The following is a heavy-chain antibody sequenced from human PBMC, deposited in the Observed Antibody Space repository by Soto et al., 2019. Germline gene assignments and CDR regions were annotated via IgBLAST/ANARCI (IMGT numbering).Heavy chain of an antibody. J-gene: IGHJ6*02. Sequence: SETPSLTCTVSGGSISSSSYYWCWIRQPPGKGLEWIGRIYYSGSTYYNPSPKSRVTISVDTSKNQFSLKLSSVTAADTAVYYCARHGLYSSGWEEDYYYGMDGWSQRTTVTVSS. CDR2: IYYSGST. CDR3: ARHGLYSSGWEEDYYYGMDG. V-gene: IGHV4-39*01. CDR1: GGSISSSSYY. D-gene: IGHD6-19*01.